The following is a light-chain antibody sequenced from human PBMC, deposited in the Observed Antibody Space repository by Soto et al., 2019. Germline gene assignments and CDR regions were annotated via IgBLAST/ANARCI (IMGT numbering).Light chain of an antibody. CDR2: EFG. CDR1: SSDVGGYNY. CDR3: SSYTSSSTYV. Sequence: QSALTQPASGSGSPGQSSTISCTGTSSDVGGYNYVSWYQQHPGKAPKLMIYEFGNRPSVVSNRFSGSKSGNTASLTISGLQAEDEADYYCSSYTSSSTYVFGTGTKLTVL. V-gene: IGLV2-14*01. J-gene: IGLJ1*01.